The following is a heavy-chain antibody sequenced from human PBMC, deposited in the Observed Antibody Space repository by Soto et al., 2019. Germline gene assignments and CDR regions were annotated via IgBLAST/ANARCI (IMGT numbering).Heavy chain of an antibody. Sequence: QAQLVQSGVEVRKPGASVKVACTASGYTFRSYGITWVRQAPGQGLAWMGWISAYNGHTNYAQSLQGRVVMTTDTSTHTAYMDLRRLRADDTAVYYCATDVSLLLDLETSGSGVDVWGQGTSVTVSS. V-gene: IGHV1-18*04. CDR3: ATDVSLLLDLETSGSGVDV. D-gene: IGHD5-12*01. CDR2: ISAYNGHT. J-gene: IGHJ6*02. CDR1: GYTFRSYG.